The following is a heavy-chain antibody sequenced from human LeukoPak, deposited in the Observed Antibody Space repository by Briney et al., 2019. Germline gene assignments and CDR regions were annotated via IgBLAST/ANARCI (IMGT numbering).Heavy chain of an antibody. CDR3: ARDRFLRLRLGELSFDY. Sequence: GGSLRLSCAASGFTFSSYWMSWVRQAPGKGLEWVANIKQDGSEKYYVDSVKGRFTISRDNAKNSLYLQMDSLRAEDTAVYYCARDRFLRLRLGELSFDYWGQGTLVTVSS. CDR2: IKQDGSEK. V-gene: IGHV3-7*01. D-gene: IGHD3-16*02. J-gene: IGHJ4*02. CDR1: GFTFSSYW.